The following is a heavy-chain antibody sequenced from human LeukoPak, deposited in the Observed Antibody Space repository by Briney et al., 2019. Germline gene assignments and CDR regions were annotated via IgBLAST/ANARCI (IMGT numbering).Heavy chain of an antibody. D-gene: IGHD3-22*01. V-gene: IGHV3-20*04. J-gene: IGHJ3*02. Sequence: GGSLRLSRAASRFTLDDYGISWGRPAPGKGLGWVSGIYWIGGSTYYAHSVSGRFTISLDNAKNSLDLEMNSLRAEDTALYYCARVGYSSTYYYDSNGYRVAFDIWGQGTMVTVSS. CDR1: RFTLDDYG. CDR2: IYWIGGST. CDR3: ARVGYSSTYYYDSNGYRVAFDI.